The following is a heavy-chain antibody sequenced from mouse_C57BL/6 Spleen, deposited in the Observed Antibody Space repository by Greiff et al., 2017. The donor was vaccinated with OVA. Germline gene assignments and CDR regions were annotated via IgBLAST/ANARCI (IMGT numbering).Heavy chain of an antibody. CDR1: GFTFSDYG. CDR2: ISSGSSTI. V-gene: IGHV5-17*01. J-gene: IGHJ4*01. CDR3: ATNWVYAMDY. D-gene: IGHD4-1*01. Sequence: EVQLVESGGGLVKPGGSLKLSCAASGFTFSDYGMHWVRQAPEKGLEWVAYISSGSSTIYYADTVKGRFTISRDNAKNTLFLQMTSLRSEDTAMYYCATNWVYAMDYWGQGTSVTVSS.